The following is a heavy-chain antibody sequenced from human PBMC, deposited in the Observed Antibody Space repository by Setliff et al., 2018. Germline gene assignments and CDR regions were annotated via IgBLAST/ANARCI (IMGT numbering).Heavy chain of an antibody. CDR2: INHSGST. CDR3: VRVEAGYCSSTSCYVVGAFDI. CDR1: GESFSGHY. D-gene: IGHD2-2*03. Sequence: SETLSLTCAVYGESFSGHYWSWIRQPPGKGLEWIGEINHSGSTNYNPSLKSRGTISVDTSRNQFSLKLSSVTAADTAVYYCVRVEAGYCSSTSCYVVGAFDIWGQGTMVTVSS. J-gene: IGHJ3*02. V-gene: IGHV4-34*01.